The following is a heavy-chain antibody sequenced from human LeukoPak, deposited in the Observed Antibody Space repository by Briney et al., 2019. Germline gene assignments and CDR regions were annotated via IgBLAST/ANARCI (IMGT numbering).Heavy chain of an antibody. CDR1: GGSISSYY. Sequence: SETLSLTCTVSGGSISSYYWSWIRQPPGKGLEWIGYIYYSGSTNYNPSLKSRVTISVDTSKNQFSLKLSSVTAADTAVYYCARGPTEPFYYYYMDVWGKGTTVTVSS. J-gene: IGHJ6*03. CDR3: ARGPTEPFYYYYMDV. D-gene: IGHD1-14*01. CDR2: IYYSGST. V-gene: IGHV4-59*01.